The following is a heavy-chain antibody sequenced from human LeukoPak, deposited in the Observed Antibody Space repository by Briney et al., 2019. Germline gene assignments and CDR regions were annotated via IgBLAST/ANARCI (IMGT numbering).Heavy chain of an antibody. CDR1: GGTFSSYA. Sequence: SVKVSCEASGGTFSSYAISWVRQAPGQGLEWMGRIIPILGIANYAQKFQGRVTITADKSTSTAYMELSSLRSEDTAVYYCARLSDNIAATDYWGQGTLVTVSS. D-gene: IGHD6-13*01. V-gene: IGHV1-69*04. CDR3: ARLSDNIAATDY. CDR2: IIPILGIA. J-gene: IGHJ4*02.